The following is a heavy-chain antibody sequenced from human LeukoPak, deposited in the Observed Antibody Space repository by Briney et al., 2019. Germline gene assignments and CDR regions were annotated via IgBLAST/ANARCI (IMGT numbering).Heavy chain of an antibody. V-gene: IGHV4-31*03. CDR2: IYYGGSS. D-gene: IGHD5-24*01. CDR3: ARNRDVYYSFDY. J-gene: IGHJ4*02. Sequence: PSQTLSLTCTVSGGSITNGGSYWSWVRRHPGRGLEWIGYIYYGGSSYYDTSLRSRATISVDTSKNHFSLKLSSVTAACTAVYYCARNRDVYYSFDYWGQGTLVTVSS. CDR1: GGSITNGGSY.